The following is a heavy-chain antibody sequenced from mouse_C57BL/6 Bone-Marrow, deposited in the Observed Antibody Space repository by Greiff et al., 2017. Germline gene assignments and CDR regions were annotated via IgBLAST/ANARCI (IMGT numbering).Heavy chain of an antibody. CDR2: INPNSGTT. Sequence: VQLQQSGPELVKPGASVKISCKASGYSFTDYNMNWVKPRNGKSLEWIGVINPNSGTTSYNQKFRGKATLTVDQSSSTAYKQLNSLTSEDSAGAYCSRSGVTTKAYWGQGTLVTVSA. CDR3: SRSGVTTKAY. D-gene: IGHD2-1*01. CDR1: GYSFTDYN. J-gene: IGHJ3*01. V-gene: IGHV1-39*01.